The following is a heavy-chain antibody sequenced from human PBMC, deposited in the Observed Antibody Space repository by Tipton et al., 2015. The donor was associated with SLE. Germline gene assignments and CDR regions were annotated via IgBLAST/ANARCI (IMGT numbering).Heavy chain of an antibody. CDR3: ARQLRFFDY. V-gene: IGHV4-34*10. Sequence: TLSLTCTVYGGSLSGYWWSWIRQSPGKGLEWIGEIYPTGRTDYNPSLKSRVTMSVDTSKNQFSLKLSSVTAADTAVYYCARQLRFFDYWGQGTLVTVSS. CDR2: IYPTGRT. J-gene: IGHJ4*02. CDR1: GGSLSGYW. D-gene: IGHD5-12*01.